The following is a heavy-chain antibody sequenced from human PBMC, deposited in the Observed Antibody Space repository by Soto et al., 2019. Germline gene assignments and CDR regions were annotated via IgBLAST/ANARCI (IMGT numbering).Heavy chain of an antibody. J-gene: IGHJ4*02. D-gene: IGHD1-26*01. CDR3: ARSRVPIVPLR. CDR2: INHSGST. V-gene: IGHV4-61*08. CDR1: GGSISSGGYS. Sequence: SETLSLTCAVSGGSISSGGYSWSWIRQPPGKGLEWIGDINHSGSTNYNPSLKSRVTISVDTSKNQFSLKLSSVTAVDTAVYYGARSRVPIVPLRWGQGTLVTVSS.